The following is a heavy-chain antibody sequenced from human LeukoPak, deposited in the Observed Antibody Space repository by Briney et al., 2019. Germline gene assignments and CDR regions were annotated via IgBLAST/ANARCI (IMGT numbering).Heavy chain of an antibody. J-gene: IGHJ6*02. CDR3: AREWGPAAAPYGMDV. V-gene: IGHV3-48*01. Sequence: GGSLRLSCAASGFTFTKYSMNWVRQAPGKGLEWVSYISSSSGTIYYADSVKGRFTISRDNAKNSLYLQMDSLRAEDTAVYYCAREWGPAAAPYGMDVWGQGTTVTVSS. D-gene: IGHD2-2*01. CDR1: GFTFTKYS. CDR2: ISSSSGTI.